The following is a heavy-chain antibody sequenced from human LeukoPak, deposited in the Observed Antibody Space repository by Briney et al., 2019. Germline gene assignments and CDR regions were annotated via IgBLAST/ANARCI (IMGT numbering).Heavy chain of an antibody. CDR1: GYTFTSYY. Sequence: ASVKVSCKASGYTFTSYYMHWVRQAPGQGLEWMGVINPSGGITSYAQKFQGRVTMTRDTSTSTAYMELRSLRSDDTAVYYCARVGLSSTLIHHWGQGTLVTVSS. CDR3: ARVGLSSTLIHH. V-gene: IGHV1-46*01. J-gene: IGHJ1*01. D-gene: IGHD6-13*01. CDR2: INPSGGIT.